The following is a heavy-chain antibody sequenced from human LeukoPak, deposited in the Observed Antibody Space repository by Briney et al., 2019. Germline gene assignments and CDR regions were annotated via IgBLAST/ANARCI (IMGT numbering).Heavy chain of an antibody. CDR1: GFTFSSYA. CDR3: ARETVGAIPY. Sequence: GGSLRLSCAASGFTFSSYAMHWVRQAPGKGLEWVAVISYGGSNKYYADSVKGRFTISRDNSKNTLYLQMNSLRAEDTAVYYCARETVGAIPYWGQGTLVTVSS. CDR2: ISYGGSNK. D-gene: IGHD1-26*01. V-gene: IGHV3-30-3*01. J-gene: IGHJ4*02.